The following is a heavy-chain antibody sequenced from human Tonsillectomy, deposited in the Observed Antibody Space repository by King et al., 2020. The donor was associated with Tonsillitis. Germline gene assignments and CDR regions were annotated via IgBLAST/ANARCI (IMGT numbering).Heavy chain of an antibody. CDR2: ISAYNGNT. Sequence: VQLVESGAEVKKAGASVKVSCKASGYTFTSYTINWVRQAPGQGLEWMGWISAYNGNTNYAQKLQDRVTMTTDKSTSIAYMELRSLRADDTAVYYCARAYDYCDYGMDVWGQGTTVTVSS. CDR3: ARAYDYCDYGMDV. D-gene: IGHD4-17*01. V-gene: IGHV1-18*04. CDR1: GYTFTSYT. J-gene: IGHJ6*02.